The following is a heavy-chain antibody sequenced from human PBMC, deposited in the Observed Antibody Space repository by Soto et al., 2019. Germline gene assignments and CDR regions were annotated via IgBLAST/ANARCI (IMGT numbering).Heavy chain of an antibody. CDR3: ARGPRGYVYYHGMDV. J-gene: IGHJ6*02. CDR2: IDTSGTT. CDR1: GGSISSYY. V-gene: IGHV4-4*07. D-gene: IGHD3-10*01. Sequence: SETLSLTCTVSGGSISSYYVSWIRQSAGKGLEWIGRIDTSGTTNYNPSLKSRVTMSVDASKNHFSLNLSSVTAADTAVYYCARGPRGYVYYHGMDVWGQGTTVTVSS.